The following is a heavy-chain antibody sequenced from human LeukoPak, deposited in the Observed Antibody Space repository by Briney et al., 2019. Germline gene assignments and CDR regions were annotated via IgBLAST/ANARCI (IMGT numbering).Heavy chain of an antibody. CDR3: ARRDSCSSTSCYARGYYYYGMDV. J-gene: IGHJ6*04. V-gene: IGHV4-34*01. CDR2: INHSGST. Sequence: PSETLSLTCAVYGGSFSGYYWSWIRQPPGKGLEWIGEINHSGSTNYNPSLKSRVTISVDTSKNQFSLKLNSVTAADTAVYYCARRDSCSSTSCYARGYYYYGMDVWGKGTTGTVSS. D-gene: IGHD2-2*01. CDR1: GGSFSGYY.